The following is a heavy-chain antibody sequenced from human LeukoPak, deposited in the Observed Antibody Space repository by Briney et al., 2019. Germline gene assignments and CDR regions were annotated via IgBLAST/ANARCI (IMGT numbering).Heavy chain of an antibody. CDR2: IIPIFGTA. V-gene: IGHV1-69*13. Sequence: SVKVSCKASGGTFSSYAISWVRQAPGQGLEWMGGIIPIFGTANYAQKFQGRVTITADESTSTAYMELSSLRSEDTAVYYCARIGGSAAGIIAEYFQHWGQGTLVTVSS. CDR3: ARIGGSAAGIIAEYFQH. CDR1: GGTFSSYA. D-gene: IGHD6-13*01. J-gene: IGHJ1*01.